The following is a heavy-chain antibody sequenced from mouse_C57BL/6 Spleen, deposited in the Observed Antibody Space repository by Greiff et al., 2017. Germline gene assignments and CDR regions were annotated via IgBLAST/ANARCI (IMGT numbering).Heavy chain of an antibody. CDR3: TRDQDYDYDVPYAMDY. CDR2: ISSGGDYI. Sequence: EVQLVESGEGLVKPGGSLKLSCAASGFTFSSYAMSWVRQTPEKRLEWVAYISSGGDYIYYADTVKGRFTISRDNARNTLYLQMSSLKSEDTAMYYCTRDQDYDYDVPYAMDYWGQGTSVTVSS. V-gene: IGHV5-9-1*02. D-gene: IGHD2-4*01. J-gene: IGHJ4*01. CDR1: GFTFSSYA.